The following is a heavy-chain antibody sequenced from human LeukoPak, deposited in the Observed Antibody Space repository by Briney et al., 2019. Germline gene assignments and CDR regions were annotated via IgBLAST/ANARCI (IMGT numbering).Heavy chain of an antibody. CDR3: AKDQGDNSYYYYYMDV. V-gene: IGHV3-23*01. CDR1: GFTFSSYA. D-gene: IGHD3-16*01. J-gene: IGHJ6*03. Sequence: GGSLRLSCAASGFTFSSYAMSWLRQAPGKGLEWVSAISGSGGSTYYADSVKGRFTISRDNSKNTLYLQMNSLRAEDTGVYYCAKDQGDNSYYYYYMDVWGKGTTVTVSS. CDR2: ISGSGGST.